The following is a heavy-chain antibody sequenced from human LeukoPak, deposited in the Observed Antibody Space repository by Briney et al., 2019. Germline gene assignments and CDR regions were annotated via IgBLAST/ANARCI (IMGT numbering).Heavy chain of an antibody. CDR2: IRYDGSNK. D-gene: IGHD3-22*01. CDR1: GFTFSSYG. Sequence: PGGSLRLSCAASGFTFSSYGMHWVRQAPGKGLEWVAFIRYDGSNKYYADSVKGRFTISRDNSKNTLYVQMNSLRAEDTAVYYCAKDKRYYDSSGFPPKDWGQGTLVTVSS. V-gene: IGHV3-30*02. CDR3: AKDKRYYDSSGFPPKD. J-gene: IGHJ4*02.